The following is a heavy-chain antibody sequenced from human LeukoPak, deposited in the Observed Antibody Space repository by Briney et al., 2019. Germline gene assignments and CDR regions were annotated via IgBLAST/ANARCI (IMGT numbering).Heavy chain of an antibody. CDR3: AKGERGLSDY. J-gene: IGHJ4*02. V-gene: IGHV3-21*01. CDR2: ISKSSSSI. CDR1: GFTLSSYS. D-gene: IGHD1-1*01. Sequence: AGGSLRLSCAASGFTLSSYSMNWVRQAPGKGLEWVSSISKSSSSIYYADSVKGRFTISRDNAKNSLYLQMNSLRADDTAVYYCAKGERGLSDYWGQGTLVTVSS.